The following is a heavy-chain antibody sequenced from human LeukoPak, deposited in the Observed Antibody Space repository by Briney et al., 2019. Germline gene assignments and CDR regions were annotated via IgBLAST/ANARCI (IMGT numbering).Heavy chain of an antibody. CDR2: IRYDGSNK. CDR1: GFTFSSYG. D-gene: IGHD1-26*01. CDR3: AKDAGEGWELLGPLDY. V-gene: IGHV3-30*02. J-gene: IGHJ4*02. Sequence: GGSLRLSCAASGFTFSSYGMHWVRQAPGKGLEWVAFIRYDGSNKYYADSVKGRFTISRDNSKNTLYLQMNSLRAEDTAVYYCAKDAGEGWELLGPLDYWGQGTLVTVSS.